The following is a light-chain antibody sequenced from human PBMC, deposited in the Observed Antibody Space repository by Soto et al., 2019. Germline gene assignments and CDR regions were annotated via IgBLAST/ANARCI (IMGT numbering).Light chain of an antibody. CDR1: QSLLHSNGYNY. V-gene: IGKV2-28*01. CDR2: LGS. Sequence: DIVMTQSPLSLPVTPGEPASISCRSSQSLLHSNGYNYVDWYLQKPGQSPQLLIYLGSNRASGVPDRFSGRGSGTDFTLKISRVEAEDVGVYYCMQTLQTPLTFGGGTKVEIK. CDR3: MQTLQTPLT. J-gene: IGKJ4*01.